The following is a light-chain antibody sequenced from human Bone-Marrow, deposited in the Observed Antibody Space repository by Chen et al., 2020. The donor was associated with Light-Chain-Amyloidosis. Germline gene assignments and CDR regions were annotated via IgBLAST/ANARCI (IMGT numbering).Light chain of an antibody. V-gene: IGLV3-25*03. CDR3: QSADRSGTYEVI. J-gene: IGLJ2*01. CDR1: DLPTKY. Sequence: SYELTQPPSVSVSPGQTARITCSGDDLPTKYAYWYQQKPGQAPVLVIHRDTERPSGIAERFSGSSSGTPATLTISGVQAEAEADYRCQSADRSGTYEVIFGGGTKLTVL. CDR2: RDT.